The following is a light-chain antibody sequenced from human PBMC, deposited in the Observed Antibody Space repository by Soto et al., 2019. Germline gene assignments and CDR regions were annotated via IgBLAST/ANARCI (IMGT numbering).Light chain of an antibody. Sequence: ETVMTQSPATLSLSPGERATLSCRASQSVSSNLAWYQQKPGQAPRLLIYGASTRATGFPARFSGSGSGTDFTLTISSLEPEDFAVYYCQQRSNWPSTFGQGTRLEIK. J-gene: IGKJ5*01. CDR2: GAS. CDR3: QQRSNWPST. CDR1: QSVSSN. V-gene: IGKV3-15*01.